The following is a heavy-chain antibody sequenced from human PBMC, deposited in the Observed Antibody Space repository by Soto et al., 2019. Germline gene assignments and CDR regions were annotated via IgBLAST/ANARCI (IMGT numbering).Heavy chain of an antibody. J-gene: IGHJ5*02. Sequence: PGGSLRLSCAASGFTFSRFGMHWVRQAPGKGLEWVAVISYDGSNRFYADSVKGRFTISRDNSKNTLYLQMNSLRAEDTAVYYCAKDPQYSRSPSWFDPWGQGTLVTVSS. CDR2: ISYDGSNR. V-gene: IGHV3-30*18. D-gene: IGHD6-13*01. CDR1: GFTFSRFG. CDR3: AKDPQYSRSPSWFDP.